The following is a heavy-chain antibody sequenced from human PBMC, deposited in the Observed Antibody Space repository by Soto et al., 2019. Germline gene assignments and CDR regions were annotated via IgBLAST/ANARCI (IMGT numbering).Heavy chain of an antibody. Sequence: GWSLRLSCAASGFTFSSYWMSWVRQAPGKGLEWVANIKQDGSEKYYVDSVKGRFTISRDNAKNSLYLQMNSLRAEDTAVYYCARVGYDFWSGYRLGYYYGMDVWGQGTTVTVSS. J-gene: IGHJ6*02. CDR3: ARVGYDFWSGYRLGYYYGMDV. D-gene: IGHD3-3*01. V-gene: IGHV3-7*03. CDR2: IKQDGSEK. CDR1: GFTFSSYW.